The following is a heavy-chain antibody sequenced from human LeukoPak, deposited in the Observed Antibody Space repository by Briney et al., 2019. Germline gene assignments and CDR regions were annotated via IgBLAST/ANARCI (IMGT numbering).Heavy chain of an antibody. Sequence: SETLSLTCAVYGGSFSGYYWSWIRQPPGKGLEWIGEINHSGSTNYNPSLKSRVTISVDTSKNQFSLKLSSVTAADTAVYYCARTRGCIMITFGGVHFDYWGQGTLVTVPS. CDR1: GGSFSGYY. V-gene: IGHV4-34*01. J-gene: IGHJ4*02. CDR3: ARTRGCIMITFGGVHFDY. D-gene: IGHD3-16*01. CDR2: INHSGST.